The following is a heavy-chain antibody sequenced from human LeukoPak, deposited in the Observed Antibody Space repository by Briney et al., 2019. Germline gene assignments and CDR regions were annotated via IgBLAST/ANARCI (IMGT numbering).Heavy chain of an antibody. D-gene: IGHD2-15*01. Sequence: SETLSLTCTVSGGSISSYYWSWIRQPPGKGLEWIGYIYYSGSTNYNPSLKSRVTISVDTSKNQFSLKLSSVTAADTAVYYCARLRGAWAATYATYYYYGMDVWGQGTTVTVSS. J-gene: IGHJ6*02. CDR2: IYYSGST. V-gene: IGHV4-59*08. CDR1: GGSISSYY. CDR3: ARLRGAWAATYATYYYYGMDV.